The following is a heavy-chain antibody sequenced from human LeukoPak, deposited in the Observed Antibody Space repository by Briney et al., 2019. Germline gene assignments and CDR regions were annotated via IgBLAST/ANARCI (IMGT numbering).Heavy chain of an antibody. Sequence: PGGSLRLSCAASGFTFSTYAMSWVRQAPGKGLEWVAFIRYDGSSKHYADSVKGRFTISRDNSKNTMYVQMNSLKTEDSAVYYCAKDLSYYASGSHYYFDYWGQGTLVTVSS. CDR3: AKDLSYYASGSHYYFDY. CDR1: GFTFSTYA. J-gene: IGHJ4*02. V-gene: IGHV3-30*02. CDR2: IRYDGSSK. D-gene: IGHD3-10*01.